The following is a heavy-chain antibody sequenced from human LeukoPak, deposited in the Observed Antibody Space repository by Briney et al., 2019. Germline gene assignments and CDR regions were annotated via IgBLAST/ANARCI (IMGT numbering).Heavy chain of an antibody. CDR1: GGSISSSNW. CDR2: INHSGST. V-gene: IGHV4-4*02. Sequence: SGTLSLTCAVSGGSISSSNWWSWVRQPPGKGLEWIGEINHSGSTNYNPSLKSRVTISVDTSKNQFSLKLSSVTAADTAVYYCARRAESPYYYGSGKYYYMDVWGKGTTVTVSS. D-gene: IGHD3-10*01. J-gene: IGHJ6*03. CDR3: ARRAESPYYYGSGKYYYMDV.